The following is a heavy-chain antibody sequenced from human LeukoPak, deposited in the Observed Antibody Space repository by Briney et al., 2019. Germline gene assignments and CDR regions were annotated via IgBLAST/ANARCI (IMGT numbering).Heavy chain of an antibody. CDR2: IYYGGST. CDR3: ARYSGSYRDWYFDL. CDR1: GGSISSTTYY. Sequence: SETLSLTCTVSGGSISSTTYYWGWIRQPPGKGLEWIGNIYYGGSTYYNPSLKSRVTISVDTSKNQFSLKLSSVTAADTAVYYCARYSGSYRDWYFDLWGRGTLVTVSS. D-gene: IGHD1-26*01. V-gene: IGHV4-39*07. J-gene: IGHJ2*01.